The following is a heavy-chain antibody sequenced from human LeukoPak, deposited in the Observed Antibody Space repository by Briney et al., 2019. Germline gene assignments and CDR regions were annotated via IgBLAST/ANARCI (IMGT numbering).Heavy chain of an antibody. Sequence: QPGGSLRLSCAASGFTFSNYAMTWVRQAPGKGLEWVSAISGTGSSTYYADSVKGRFTISRDNSKNTLYLQMNSLRAEDTAVYYCAKDPPESMVRGVSFDYWGQGTLVTVSS. V-gene: IGHV3-23*01. D-gene: IGHD3-10*01. CDR1: GFTFSNYA. CDR2: ISGTGSST. J-gene: IGHJ4*02. CDR3: AKDPPESMVRGVSFDY.